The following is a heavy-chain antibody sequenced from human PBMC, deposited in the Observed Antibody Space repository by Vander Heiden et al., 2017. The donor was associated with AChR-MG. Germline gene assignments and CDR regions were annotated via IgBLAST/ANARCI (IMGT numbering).Heavy chain of an antibody. CDR1: GFTVSSDD. D-gene: IGHD6-25*01. Sequence: EVQLVESGGGLIQPGGSLRLSCAASGFTVSSDDMGWVRQASGKGLEWVSVVYSGGATYYADSVKGRFTISRDNSKNTLYLKMNSLRAEDTAVYDCARGAASGMDVWGQGTSVTVSS. V-gene: IGHV3-53*01. J-gene: IGHJ6*02. CDR3: ARGAASGMDV. CDR2: VYSGGAT.